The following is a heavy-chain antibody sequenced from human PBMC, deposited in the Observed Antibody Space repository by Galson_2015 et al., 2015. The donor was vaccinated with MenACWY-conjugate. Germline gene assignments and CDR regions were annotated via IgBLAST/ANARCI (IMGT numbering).Heavy chain of an antibody. J-gene: IGHJ4*02. CDR2: IFSNDGA. D-gene: IGHD6-13*01. CDR1: GFSLSTSRLG. V-gene: IGHV2-26*01. CDR3: ARGNSNSWYHYYSDY. Sequence: PALVKPTQTLTLTCTVSGFSLSTSRLGVSWIRQPPGKALEWLAHIFSNDGASYSPSLKTRLTISKATSKNPVVLIMTDMDPADTATYYCARGNSNSWYHYYSDYWGQGTQVTVSS.